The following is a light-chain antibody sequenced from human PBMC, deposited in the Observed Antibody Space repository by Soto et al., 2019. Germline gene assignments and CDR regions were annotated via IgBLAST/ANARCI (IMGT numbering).Light chain of an antibody. J-gene: IGKJ5*01. CDR2: DAS. CDR3: QQYNSYSIT. CDR1: QSISSW. V-gene: IGKV1-5*01. Sequence: GDRVTITCRASQSISSWLAWYQQKPGKAPKLLIYDASSLESGFPSRFSGSGSGTEFTLTISSLQPDDFATYYCQQYNSYSITFGQGTRLEIK.